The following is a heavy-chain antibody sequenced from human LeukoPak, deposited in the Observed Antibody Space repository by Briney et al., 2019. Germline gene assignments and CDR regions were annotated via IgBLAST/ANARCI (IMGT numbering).Heavy chain of an antibody. CDR2: IIPIFGIA. D-gene: IGHD3-3*01. J-gene: IGHJ5*02. Sequence: SVKVSCKASGGTFSSYAISRVRQAPGQGLEWMGRIIPIFGIANYAQKFQGRVTITADKSTSTAYMELSSLRSEDTAVYYCARDRLDLSFGVIKGWFDPWGQGTLVTVSS. CDR3: ARDRLDLSFGVIKGWFDP. CDR1: GGTFSSYA. V-gene: IGHV1-69*04.